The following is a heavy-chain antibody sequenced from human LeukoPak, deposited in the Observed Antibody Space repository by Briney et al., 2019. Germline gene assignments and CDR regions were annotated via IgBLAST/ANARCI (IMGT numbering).Heavy chain of an antibody. D-gene: IGHD6-19*01. J-gene: IGHJ2*01. CDR1: GFTFSSYW. CDR3: AKDIAMSDTGDWYFNL. V-gene: IGHV3-30*02. Sequence: PGGSLRLSCAASGFTFSSYWMSWVRLAPGKGLEWVAFIRFDEINKYYADSVKGRFTVSRDNSKNTLFLQMNSLRAEDTAVYHCAKDIAMSDTGDWYFNLWGRGTLVTVSS. CDR2: IRFDEINK.